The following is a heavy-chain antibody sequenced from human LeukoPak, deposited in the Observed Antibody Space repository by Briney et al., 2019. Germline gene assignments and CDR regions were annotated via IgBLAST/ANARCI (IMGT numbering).Heavy chain of an antibody. V-gene: IGHV1-8*01. J-gene: IGHJ4*02. CDR1: GYTFTSYD. CDR3: ARGWGALYYFDY. CDR2: MNPNSGNT. Sequence: ASVKVSCKASGYTFTSYDINWVRQATGQGLEWMGWMNPNSGNTGYAQKFQGRVTMTRNTSISTAYMGLSSLRSEDTAVYYCARGWGALYYFDYWGQGTLVTVSS. D-gene: IGHD3-16*01.